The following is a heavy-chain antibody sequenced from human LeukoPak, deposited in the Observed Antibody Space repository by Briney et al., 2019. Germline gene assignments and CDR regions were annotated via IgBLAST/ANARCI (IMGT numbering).Heavy chain of an antibody. CDR1: GGSITRYY. CDR2: IYYSGNT. D-gene: IGHD3-10*01. CDR3: ARGIRRHYYGSGSYYNTGRRIGDYFDY. Sequence: SETLSLTCTVSGGSITRYYWSWIRQPPGKGLEWIGYIYYSGNTNYNPSLKSRVTISEDTSKNQFSLKLSSVTAADTAVYYCARGIRRHYYGSGSYYNTGRRIGDYFDYRGQGTLVTVSS. V-gene: IGHV4-59*12. J-gene: IGHJ4*02.